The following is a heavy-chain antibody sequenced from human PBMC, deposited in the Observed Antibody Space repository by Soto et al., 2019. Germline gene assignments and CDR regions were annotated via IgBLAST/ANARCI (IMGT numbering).Heavy chain of an antibody. V-gene: IGHV1-2*02. CDR2: SNPTRGGA. CDR1: GDIFTGYF. J-gene: IGHJ6*02. CDR3: ARSDLDYGGIYLYYGMDV. Sequence: ASVKVSCKASGDIFTGYFIHWVRQAPGQGLEWMGWSNPTRGGASYAQKFQGRVTMTRDTSIRTAYLELSRLRSDDTAVYYCARSDLDYGGIYLYYGMDVWG. D-gene: IGHD4-17*01.